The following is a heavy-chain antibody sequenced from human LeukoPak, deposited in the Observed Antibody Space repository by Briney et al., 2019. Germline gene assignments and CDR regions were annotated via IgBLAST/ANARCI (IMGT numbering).Heavy chain of an antibody. J-gene: IGHJ4*02. Sequence: PSETLSLTCTVSGGSISGYYWNWIRQPAGKGLEWIGRIYSSGSTNYNPSLKGRLTMSVDTSKNQFSLKLTSVTAADTAAYYCVRGAHSSGWYSDFDYWSQGTLVTVSS. CDR1: GGSISGYY. D-gene: IGHD6-19*01. CDR3: VRGAHSSGWYSDFDY. CDR2: IYSSGST. V-gene: IGHV4-4*07.